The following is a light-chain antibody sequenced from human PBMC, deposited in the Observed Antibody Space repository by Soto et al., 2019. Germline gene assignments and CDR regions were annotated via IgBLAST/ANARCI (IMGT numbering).Light chain of an antibody. CDR1: QSISSSY. Sequence: EIVLTQPPGTLSLSPGERATLSCRASQSISSSYLAWYQQKPGQAPRLLVYGASSRATGIPDRFSGSGSGTDFTLTISRLEPEDFALYYCQQYSSTFWTFGQGTKV. CDR2: GAS. J-gene: IGKJ1*01. CDR3: QQYSSTFWT. V-gene: IGKV3-20*01.